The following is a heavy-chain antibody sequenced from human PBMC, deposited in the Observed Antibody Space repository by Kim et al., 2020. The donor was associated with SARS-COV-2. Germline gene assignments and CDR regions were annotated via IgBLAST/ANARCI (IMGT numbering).Heavy chain of an antibody. V-gene: IGHV4-59*13. CDR2: VYYKGSA. Sequence: SETLSLTCTVSGDSLSGFYWNFIRLPPGKGLEWIGSVYYKGSASYNPSLQSRVTISVDTSNNQLSLTLRSVTAADTGMYYCARENWNPSYGMDVWGQGTKVTVSS. CDR1: GDSLSGFY. CDR3: ARENWNPSYGMDV. J-gene: IGHJ6*02. D-gene: IGHD1-1*01.